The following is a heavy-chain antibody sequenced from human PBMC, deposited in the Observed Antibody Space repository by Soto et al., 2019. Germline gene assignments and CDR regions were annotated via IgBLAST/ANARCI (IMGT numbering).Heavy chain of an antibody. CDR1: GYTFTSYG. Sequence: QVHLVQSGAEVKKPGASVKVSCKASGYTFTSYGITSVQQAPGQGLEWMGWISAHNGNTDYAQKLQGRVIVTRDTSTSTAYMELRSLISDDTAVYYCARGRYGDYWGQGALVTVSS. V-gene: IGHV1-18*01. CDR3: ARGRYGDY. CDR2: ISAHNGNT. J-gene: IGHJ4*02. D-gene: IGHD1-1*01.